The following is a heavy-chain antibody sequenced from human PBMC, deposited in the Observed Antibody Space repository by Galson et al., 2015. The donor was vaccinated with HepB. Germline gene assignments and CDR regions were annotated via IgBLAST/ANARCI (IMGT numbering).Heavy chain of an antibody. CDR1: GYSFTTFW. J-gene: IGHJ4*02. CDR2: IDPSASYT. Sequence: QSGAEVKKPGESLKISCTGSGYSFTTFWITWVRQRPGKGLEWKGRIDPSASYTDYSPSFPGHVAISVDKSTTTAYLQWSSLKASDTAMYYCVSRQYYFASGTYYNVSGYWGQGTLVTVSS. CDR3: VSRQYYFASGTYYNVSGY. D-gene: IGHD3-10*01. V-gene: IGHV5-10-1*01.